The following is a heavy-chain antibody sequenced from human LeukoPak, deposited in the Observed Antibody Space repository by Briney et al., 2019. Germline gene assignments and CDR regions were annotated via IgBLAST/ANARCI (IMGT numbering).Heavy chain of an antibody. Sequence: KPSETLSLTCTVSGGSTSSGSHYWGWIRQPRGEGLEWIGSIYYSGTTYYSPSLKSRVSISLDTSKDQFSLKLNSVTAADTAVYYCARQDLAVSGIDYWGQGTLVTVSS. CDR1: GGSTSSGSHY. V-gene: IGHV4-39*01. D-gene: IGHD6-13*01. CDR2: IYYSGTT. J-gene: IGHJ4*02. CDR3: ARQDLAVSGIDY.